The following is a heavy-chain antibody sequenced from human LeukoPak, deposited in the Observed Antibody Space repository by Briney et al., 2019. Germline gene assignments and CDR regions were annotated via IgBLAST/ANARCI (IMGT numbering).Heavy chain of an antibody. CDR2: ISFSGDAT. D-gene: IGHD6-6*01. Sequence: GGSLRLSCTASGFTFRTCPLAWVRQAPGKGLEWVSTISFSGDATYYANSVKGRFTISRDNSRNTLYLQMNSLRGEDTAVYYCAKSVRYSSSSEDAFDIWGQGTMVTVSS. J-gene: IGHJ3*02. CDR3: AKSVRYSSSSEDAFDI. CDR1: GFTFRTCP. V-gene: IGHV3-23*01.